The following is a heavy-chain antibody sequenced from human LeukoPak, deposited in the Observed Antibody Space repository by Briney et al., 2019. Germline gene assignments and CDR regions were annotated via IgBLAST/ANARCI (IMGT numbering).Heavy chain of an antibody. J-gene: IGHJ4*02. CDR1: GGSISSHY. D-gene: IGHD5-18*01. V-gene: IGHV4-59*08. CDR2: IYYSGST. CDR3: ASITVDTAMVYFDY. Sequence: SETLSLTCTVSGGSISSHYWSWIRQPPGKGLEWIGYIYYSGSTNYNPSLKSRVTISVDTSKNQFSLKLSSVTAADTAVYYCASITVDTAMVYFDYWGQGTLVTVSS.